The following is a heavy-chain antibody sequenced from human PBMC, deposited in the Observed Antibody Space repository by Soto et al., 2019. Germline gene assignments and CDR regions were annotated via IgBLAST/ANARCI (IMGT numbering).Heavy chain of an antibody. Sequence: QVQLVESGGGLVKPGGSLRLSCAASGFTFSDYYMSWIRQAPGKGLEWVSYISSSGSTIYYAESVKGRFAISRDNAKNSLYLQNNSLRAEDSAVYYGANVEYSGYAAKVDDDYYYMGVCGKGTTVTVS. CDR3: ANVEYSGYAAKVDDDYYYMGV. J-gene: IGHJ6*03. CDR2: ISSSGSTI. D-gene: IGHD5-12*01. V-gene: IGHV3-11*01. CDR1: GFTFSDYY.